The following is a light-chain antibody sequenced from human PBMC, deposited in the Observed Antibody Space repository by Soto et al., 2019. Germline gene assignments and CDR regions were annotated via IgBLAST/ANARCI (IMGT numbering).Light chain of an antibody. Sequence: VITQSPATLSVSPGERATLSCRASQSVSSNLAWYQQKPGQAPRLLIYGASTRATGIPVRFSGSGSGTEFTLTISSLQSEDFAVYYCQQYNNWPGTFGQGTKVDIK. CDR2: GAS. CDR3: QQYNNWPGT. J-gene: IGKJ1*01. V-gene: IGKV3-15*01. CDR1: QSVSSN.